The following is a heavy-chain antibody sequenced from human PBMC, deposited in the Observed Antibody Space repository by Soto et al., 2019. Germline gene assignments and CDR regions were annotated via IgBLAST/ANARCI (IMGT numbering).Heavy chain of an antibody. CDR3: ARVGTIAATTIGAY. CDR2: ISSSGSTI. CDR1: GCDFGSYG. D-gene: IGHD6-25*01. Sequence: GSMSLCCAGSGCDFGSYGMSWVRQAPGKGLEWVSYISSSGSTIYYADSVKGRFTISRDNSKNSLYLQMNSLRDDDTAMYYCARVGTIAATTIGAYWGQGTLVTVSS. V-gene: IGHV3-48*02. J-gene: IGHJ4*01.